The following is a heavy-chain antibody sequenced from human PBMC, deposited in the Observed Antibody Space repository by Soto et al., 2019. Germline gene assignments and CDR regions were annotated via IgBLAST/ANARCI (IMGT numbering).Heavy chain of an antibody. Sequence: PGGSLRLSCVGSEFTFSMTWVRQAPGKGLEWVSMISNDGSSTYYADSVKGRFTISRDNSKKILYLQMNSLRAEDKAVYYCAQRPDAFHIWGQGTMVTVSS. J-gene: IGHJ3*02. CDR2: ISNDGSST. CDR1: EFTFS. V-gene: IGHV3-23*01. CDR3: AQRPDAFHI.